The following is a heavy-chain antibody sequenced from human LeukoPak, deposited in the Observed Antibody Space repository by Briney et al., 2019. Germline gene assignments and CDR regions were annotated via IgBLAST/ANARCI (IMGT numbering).Heavy chain of an antibody. V-gene: IGHV3-30*03. Sequence: PGRSLRLSCAASGFTFSSYGMHWVRQAPGKGLEWVAVISYDGSNKYYADSVKGRFTISRDNSKNTLYLQMNSLRAEDTAVYYCAREGPYYSSSWPDWGQGTLVTVSS. CDR3: AREGPYYSSSWPD. D-gene: IGHD6-13*01. J-gene: IGHJ4*02. CDR1: GFTFSSYG. CDR2: ISYDGSNK.